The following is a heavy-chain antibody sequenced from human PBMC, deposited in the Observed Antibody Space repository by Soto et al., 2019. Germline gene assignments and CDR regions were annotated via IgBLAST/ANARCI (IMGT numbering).Heavy chain of an antibody. V-gene: IGHV5-51*01. Sequence: GGSLKIYCKGSGYSFTSYWIGWVRQMPGKGLEWMGIIYPGDSDTRYSPSFQGQVTISADKSISTAYLQWSSLKASDTAMYYCARLSSKISSIAARTWGQGTLVTVSS. CDR3: ARLSSKISSIAART. D-gene: IGHD6-6*01. CDR2: IYPGDSDT. J-gene: IGHJ5*02. CDR1: GYSFTSYW.